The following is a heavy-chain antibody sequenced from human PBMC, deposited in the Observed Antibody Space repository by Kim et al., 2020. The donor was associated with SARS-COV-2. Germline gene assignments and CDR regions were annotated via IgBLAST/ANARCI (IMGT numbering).Heavy chain of an antibody. CDR2: INRSGST. CDR3: ARGSAYYGSGGYLQYHWF. V-gene: IGHV4-34*01. Sequence: SETLSLTCAVYGGSFSGYYWSWIRQPPGKGLEWIGQINRSGSTKYNPSLKSRVTISEDTSEKQFSLKLSSVTAADTAVYYCARGSAYYGSGGYLQYHWF. D-gene: IGHD3-10*01. CDR1: GGSFSGYY. J-gene: IGHJ5*01.